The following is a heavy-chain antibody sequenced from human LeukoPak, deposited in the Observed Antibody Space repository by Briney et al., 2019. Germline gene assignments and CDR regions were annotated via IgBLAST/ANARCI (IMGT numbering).Heavy chain of an antibody. CDR2: IKQDGSEK. CDR1: GFTFSSYW. J-gene: IGHJ4*02. V-gene: IGHV3-7*04. Sequence: GGSLRLSCAASGFTFSSYWMSWVRQAPGKGLEWVANIKQDGSEKCYVDSVKGRFTISRDNAKNSLYLQMNSLRAEDTAVYYCARVMEAGYCSGGSCYHQPGYFDYWGQGTLVTVSS. CDR3: ARVMEAGYCSGGSCYHQPGYFDY. D-gene: IGHD2-15*01.